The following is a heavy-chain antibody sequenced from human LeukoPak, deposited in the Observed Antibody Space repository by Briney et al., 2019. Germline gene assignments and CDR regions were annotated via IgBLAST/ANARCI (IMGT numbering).Heavy chain of an antibody. CDR1: GYTFTDYY. D-gene: IGHD3-3*01. CDR2: VNGNTGGT. CDR3: ARLLLEWSQNHDN. J-gene: IGHJ4*02. Sequence: ASVKVSCKASGYTFTDYYMHWVRQAPGQGLEWMGWVNGNTGGTSYPQKFQGRVTMTRDTSISTAYMELTRLTSDDTAAYYCARLLLEWSQNHDNWGQGTLVTVSS. V-gene: IGHV1-2*02.